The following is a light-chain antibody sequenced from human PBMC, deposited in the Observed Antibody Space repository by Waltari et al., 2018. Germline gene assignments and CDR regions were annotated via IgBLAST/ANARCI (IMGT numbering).Light chain of an antibody. CDR1: QVIEHD. V-gene: IGKV1-6*01. Sequence: IQMTQSPSSVSASVGDGVTITCRASQVIEHDLAWYQQKAGKAPNLLVYAASILQSEVPSRFSGSGSGTDFTLTISSLQPEDSATYYCLQDHHYPRTFGQGTKVTIK. J-gene: IGKJ1*01. CDR3: LQDHHYPRT. CDR2: AAS.